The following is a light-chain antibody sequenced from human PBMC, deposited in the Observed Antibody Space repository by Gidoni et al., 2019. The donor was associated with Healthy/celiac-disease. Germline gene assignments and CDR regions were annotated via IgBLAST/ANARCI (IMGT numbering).Light chain of an antibody. J-gene: IGKJ2*01. Sequence: AIRMTQSPSSLSASTGDRVTITCRASLGISSYLAWYQQKPGKDPKLLIYAASTLQSGVPSRFSGSGSGTDFTLTISCLQSEDFTTYYCQQYYSYPYTFXXXTKLEIK. CDR3: QQYYSYPYT. CDR2: AAS. V-gene: IGKV1-8*01. CDR1: LGISSY.